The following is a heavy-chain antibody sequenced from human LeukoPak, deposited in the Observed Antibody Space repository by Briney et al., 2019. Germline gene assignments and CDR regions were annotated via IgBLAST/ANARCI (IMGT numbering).Heavy chain of an antibody. D-gene: IGHD6-13*01. CDR3: ARAPYSSSWYSDY. CDR2: IYSGGTT. J-gene: IGHJ4*02. CDR1: RLTVSTNY. Sequence: GWSVTVSCPGCRLTVSTNYMSWVRQAPRKGLDWVSVIYSGGTTYYADSVTGRFTISSDNSKNTLYLQMNSLRAEDTAVYYCARAPYSSSWYSDYWGQGTLVTVSS. V-gene: IGHV3-66*01.